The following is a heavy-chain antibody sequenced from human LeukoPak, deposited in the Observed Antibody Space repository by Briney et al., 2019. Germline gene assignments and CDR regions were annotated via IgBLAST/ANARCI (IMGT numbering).Heavy chain of an antibody. CDR2: ISGSGGST. CDR1: GFTFSSQG. V-gene: IGHV3-23*01. D-gene: IGHD5-12*01. Sequence: GGSLRLSCAASGFTFSSQGMSWVRQAPGKGLGGVSAISGSGGSTYYADSVKGRFTISRDNSKNTLYLQMNSLRAEDTAVYYCAKEGYDSGYDPDAFDIWGQGTMVTVSS. CDR3: AKEGYDSGYDPDAFDI. J-gene: IGHJ3*02.